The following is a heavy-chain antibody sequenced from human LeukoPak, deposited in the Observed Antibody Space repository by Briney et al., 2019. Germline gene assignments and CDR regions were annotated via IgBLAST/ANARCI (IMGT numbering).Heavy chain of an antibody. CDR2: ISFDGSNQ. CDR3: AKPPEVGATVGYFDY. V-gene: IGHV3-30*18. J-gene: IGHJ4*02. D-gene: IGHD1-26*01. Sequence: GGSLRLSCAASGFTFSSYAMHWVRQAPGKGLEWVALISFDGSNQYYADSVKGRFTISRDNSKNTLYLQMSSLRAEDTAVYYCAKPPEVGATVGYFDYWGQGTLVTVSS. CDR1: GFTFSSYA.